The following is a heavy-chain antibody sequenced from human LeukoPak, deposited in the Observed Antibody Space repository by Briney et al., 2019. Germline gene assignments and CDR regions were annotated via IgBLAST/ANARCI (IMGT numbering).Heavy chain of an antibody. CDR3: VGGSGSYSPDYFDY. V-gene: IGHV3-64D*06. Sequence: QPGGSLRLSCSASGFTFSNYAMHWVRQAPGKGLEYVSAISRDGGSTYYADSVKGRFTVSRDNSKNTLYLQLSSLRAEDTAVYYCVGGSGSYSPDYFDYWGQGTLVTVSS. D-gene: IGHD3-10*01. J-gene: IGHJ4*02. CDR2: ISRDGGST. CDR1: GFTFSNYA.